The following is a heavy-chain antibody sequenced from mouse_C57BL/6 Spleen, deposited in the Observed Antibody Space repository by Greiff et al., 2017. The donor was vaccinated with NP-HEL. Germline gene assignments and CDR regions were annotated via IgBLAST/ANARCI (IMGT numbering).Heavy chain of an antibody. V-gene: IGHV1-18*01. CDR3: AREGNGYFDV. J-gene: IGHJ1*03. CDR2: IYPNNGGT. Sequence: VPLKQSGPELVKPGASVKIPCKASGYTFTDYNMDWVKQSHGKSLEWVGDIYPNNGGTIFNQKFKGKATLTVDKASSTGYMELRSLTSEDTAVYYCAREGNGYFDVWGKGTTVTVSS. CDR1: GYTFTDYN. D-gene: IGHD2-1*01.